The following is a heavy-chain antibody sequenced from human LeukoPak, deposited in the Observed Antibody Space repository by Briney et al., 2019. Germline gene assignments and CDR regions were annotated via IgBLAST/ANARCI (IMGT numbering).Heavy chain of an antibody. CDR2: IYPSGST. D-gene: IGHD2-8*01. V-gene: IGHV4-4*07. J-gene: IGHJ5*02. Sequence: SETLSLTCTVSGGSISSYYWSWIRQPAGKGLEWIGRIYPSGSTNYNPSLKSRVTMSVDTSKNQFSLKLSSVTAADTAVYYCARDIVLMAPLGHWFDPWGQGTLVTVSS. CDR1: GGSISSYY. CDR3: ARDIVLMAPLGHWFDP.